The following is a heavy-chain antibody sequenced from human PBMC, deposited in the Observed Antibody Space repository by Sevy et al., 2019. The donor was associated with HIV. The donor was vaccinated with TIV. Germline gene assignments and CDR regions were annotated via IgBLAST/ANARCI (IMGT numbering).Heavy chain of an antibody. CDR3: ATMDPSPAYFDY. CDR1: GFPFTSYS. J-gene: IGHJ4*02. V-gene: IGHV3-48*01. Sequence: GGSLRLSCAASGFPFTSYSMNWVRQAPGKGLEWISYNTSTGDTIFYADSVKGRFTISRDNAKNSLYLQMNSLRADDTAVYYCATMDPSPAYFDYWGQGTLVTVSS. CDR2: NTSTGDTI.